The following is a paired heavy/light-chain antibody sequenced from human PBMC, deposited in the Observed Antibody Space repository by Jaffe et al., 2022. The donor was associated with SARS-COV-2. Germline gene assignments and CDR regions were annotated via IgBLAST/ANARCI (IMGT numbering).Light chain of an antibody. Sequence: QSALTQPASVSGSPGQSITISCTGTSSDVGGYNYVSWYQQHPGKAPKLMIYEVSNRPSGVSNRFSGSKSGNTASLTISGLQAEDEADYFCSSYTSYSTLVLFGGGTKLTVL. CDR1: SSDVGGYNY. CDR3: SSYTSYSTLVL. CDR2: EVS. V-gene: IGLV2-14*01. J-gene: IGLJ2*01.
Heavy chain of an antibody. CDR2: IYSGGST. V-gene: IGHV3-53*04. CDR3: ARYSDDYYGVDC. CDR1: GFTVSSKY. Sequence: EVQLVESGGGLVQPGGSLRLSCAASGFTVSSKYMSWVRQAPGKGLEWVSVIYSGGSTFYADSVKGRVTTSRHNSKNTLYLQMDSLRTEDTAVYYCARYSDDYYGVDCWGQGTLVIVSS. D-gene: IGHD1-26*01. J-gene: IGHJ4*02.